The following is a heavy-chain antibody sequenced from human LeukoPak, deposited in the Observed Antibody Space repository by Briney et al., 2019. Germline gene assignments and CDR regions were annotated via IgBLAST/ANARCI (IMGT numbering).Heavy chain of an antibody. V-gene: IGHV3-15*01. CDR3: ARDDYGDYALWY. D-gene: IGHD4-17*01. Sequence: GGSLRLSCAASGFTFSNAWMSWVRQAPGKGLEWVGRIKSKTDGGTTDYAAPVKGRFTISRDNSKSTLYLQMNSLRAEDTAVYYCARDDYGDYALWYWGQGTLVTVSS. CDR1: GFTFSNAW. CDR2: IKSKTDGGTT. J-gene: IGHJ4*02.